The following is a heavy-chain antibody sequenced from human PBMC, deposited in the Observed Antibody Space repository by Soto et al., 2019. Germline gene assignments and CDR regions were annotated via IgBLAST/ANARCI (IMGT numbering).Heavy chain of an antibody. J-gene: IGHJ6*03. V-gene: IGHV1-18*01. CDR3: ARGILETDYYYYYYMDV. Sequence: QVQLVQSGAEAKKPGASVKVSCKASGYTFTSYGISWVRQAPGQGLEWMGWISAYNGNTNYAQKLEGRVTMTTDTSTSTAYMEVRGLRSDDTAVYYCARGILETDYYYYYYMDVWGKGTKVTVSS. D-gene: IGHD3-3*01. CDR1: GYTFTSYG. CDR2: ISAYNGNT.